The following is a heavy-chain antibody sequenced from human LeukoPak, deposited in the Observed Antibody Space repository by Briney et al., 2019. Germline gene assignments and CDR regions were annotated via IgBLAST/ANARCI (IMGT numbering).Heavy chain of an antibody. CDR3: ARGGGLDV. D-gene: IGHD3-16*01. V-gene: IGHV3-7*03. J-gene: IGHJ6*02. CDR1: GFTFSSYW. CDR2: INHNGNVN. Sequence: GGSLRLSCAASGFTFSSYWMNWACQAPGKGLEWVASINHNGNVNYYVDSVKGRFTISGDNAKNSLYLQMSNLRAEDTAVYFCARGGGLDVWGQGATVTVSS.